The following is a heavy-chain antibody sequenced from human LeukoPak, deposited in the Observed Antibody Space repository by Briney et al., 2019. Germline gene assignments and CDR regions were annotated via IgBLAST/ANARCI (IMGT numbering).Heavy chain of an antibody. D-gene: IGHD3-10*01. CDR3: ARSSAVARSPQMK. CDR2: IYYSGST. Sequence: SGTLSLTCTVSGGSISSSSYYWGWIRQPPGKGLEWFGSIYYSGSTYYNPSLKSRVTISVDTSKNQFSLKLSSVTAADTAVYYCARSSAVARSPQMKWGQGTLVTVSS. V-gene: IGHV4-39*01. J-gene: IGHJ4*02. CDR1: GGSISSSSYY.